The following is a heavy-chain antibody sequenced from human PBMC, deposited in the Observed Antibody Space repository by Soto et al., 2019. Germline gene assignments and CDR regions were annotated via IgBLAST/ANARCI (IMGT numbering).Heavy chain of an antibody. J-gene: IGHJ5*02. CDR2: IFYSGST. CDR3: ARVTSDSSGGWFDP. D-gene: IGHD6-6*01. Sequence: QVQLQESGPGLVRPSQTLSLTCSVSGDSISSGTYYWSWIRQHPGKGLEWIGYIFYSGSTYYNPSLQSRITISVDTSKNQFSLNLNSVTAADTAVYYCARVTSDSSGGWFDPWGQGTLVTVSS. CDR1: GDSISSGTYY. V-gene: IGHV4-31*03.